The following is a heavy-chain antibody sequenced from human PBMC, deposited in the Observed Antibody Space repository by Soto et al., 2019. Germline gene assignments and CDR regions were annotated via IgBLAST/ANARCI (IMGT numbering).Heavy chain of an antibody. Sequence: SETLSLTCTVSGGSITDYYWSWIRQPPEKALEWIGYGYHSVSIHYNPSLKTRVPISVDTSKNQFSLRLSSVTAADTAVYYCARAFAGFGAYWYFDLWGRGTLVTVSS. D-gene: IGHD3-16*01. CDR2: GYHSVSI. J-gene: IGHJ2*01. V-gene: IGHV4-59*01. CDR1: GGSITDYY. CDR3: ARAFAGFGAYWYFDL.